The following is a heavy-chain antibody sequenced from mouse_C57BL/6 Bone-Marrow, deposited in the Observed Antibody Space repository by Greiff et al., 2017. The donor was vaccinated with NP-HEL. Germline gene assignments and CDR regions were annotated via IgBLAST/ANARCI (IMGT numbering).Heavy chain of an antibody. J-gene: IGHJ2*01. V-gene: IGHV5-17*01. Sequence: EVMLVESGGGLVKPGGSLKLSCAASGFTFSDYGMHWVRQAPEKGLEWVAYISSGSSTIYYADTVKGRVTISRDNAKNTLFLQMTSLRSEDTAMYYCARDGKGRCDYWGQGTTLTVSS. CDR1: GFTFSDYG. CDR3: ARDGKGRCDY. D-gene: IGHD2-3*01. CDR2: ISSGSSTI.